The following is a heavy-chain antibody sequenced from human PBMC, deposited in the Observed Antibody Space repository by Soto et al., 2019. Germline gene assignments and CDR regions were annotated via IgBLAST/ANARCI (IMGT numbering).Heavy chain of an antibody. CDR2: ISGSGDST. D-gene: IGHD6-6*01. J-gene: IGHJ4*02. CDR1: GFTFSSYA. CDR3: AKGFVDIRGKPGVSQLGFDY. V-gene: IGHV3-23*01. Sequence: EVQLLESGGGLVQPGGSLRLSCAASGFTFSSYAMSWVRQAPGKGLEWVSAISGSGDSTYYADSVKGRFTISRDNSKNTLYLQMNSLRAEDTAVYYCAKGFVDIRGKPGVSQLGFDYWGQGTLVTVSS.